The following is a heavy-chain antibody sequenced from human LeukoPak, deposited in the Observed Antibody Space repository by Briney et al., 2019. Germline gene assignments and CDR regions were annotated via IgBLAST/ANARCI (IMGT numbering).Heavy chain of an antibody. D-gene: IGHD4-23*01. CDR1: GGSISPYY. V-gene: IGHV4-59*01. Sequence: PSETLSLTCTVSGGSISPYYWSWIRQPPGKGLEYIGYIYYSGTTDYNPSLKSRVTISIDTSKNQFSLQVTSVSAADTAVYYCARIMQTPWGMDVWGQGTTVTVSS. CDR2: IYYSGTT. CDR3: ARIMQTPWGMDV. J-gene: IGHJ6*02.